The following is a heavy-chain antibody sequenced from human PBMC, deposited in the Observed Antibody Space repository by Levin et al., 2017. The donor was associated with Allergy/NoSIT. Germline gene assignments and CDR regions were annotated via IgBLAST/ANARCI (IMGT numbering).Heavy chain of an antibody. CDR3: ARVPGRQQRGGSPPSQYFQH. CDR1: GYTFTGYY. D-gene: IGHD6-13*01. Sequence: ASVKVSCKASGYTFTGYYMHWVRQAPGQGLEWMGWINPNSGGTNYAQKFQGRVTMTRDTSISTAYMELSRLRSDDTAVYYCARVPGRQQRGGSPPSQYFQHWGQGTLVTVSS. CDR2: INPNSGGT. J-gene: IGHJ1*01. V-gene: IGHV1-2*02.